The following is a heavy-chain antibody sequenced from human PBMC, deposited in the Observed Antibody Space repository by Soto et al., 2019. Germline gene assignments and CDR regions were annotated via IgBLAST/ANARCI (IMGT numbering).Heavy chain of an antibody. CDR2: ISASGGST. Sequence: GGSLTLSCAASGCTFSSYAMSWVRQAPGKGREWVFAISASGGSTYYADSVKGRFTISRDNSKNPLYLQMNSLSADYTAVYSCAPRGVPRSLYGPFDYWGQGTLVTVSS. V-gene: IGHV3-23*01. CDR1: GCTFSSYA. J-gene: IGHJ4*02. CDR3: APRGVPRSLYGPFDY. D-gene: IGHD3-10*01.